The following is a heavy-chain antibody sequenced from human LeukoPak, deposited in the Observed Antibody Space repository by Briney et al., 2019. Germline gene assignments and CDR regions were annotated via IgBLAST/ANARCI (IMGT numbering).Heavy chain of an antibody. CDR1: GFTFSSYA. D-gene: IGHD3-10*01. CDR3: AKGPAMVRGTFDP. V-gene: IGHV3-23*01. Sequence: PGGSLRLSCAASGFTFSSYAMSWVRQAPGKGLEWVSSISGSGGNTYYADSVKGRFTISRDYSKYTLYLQMNSLRTEETAVYYCAKGPAMVRGTFDPWGQGTLVTVSS. CDR2: ISGSGGNT. J-gene: IGHJ5*02.